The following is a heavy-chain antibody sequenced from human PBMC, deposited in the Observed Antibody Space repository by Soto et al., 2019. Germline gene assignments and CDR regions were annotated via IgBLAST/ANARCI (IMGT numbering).Heavy chain of an antibody. CDR2: IYVTGAV. J-gene: IGHJ5*02. V-gene: IGHV4-31*03. Sequence: RSLTCSVSGAALNSGNYYWSWIRKVPGKGLEWIGHIYVTGAVDYNPSLRDRITISQDTSERQFSLNLRLVTAADTAVYYCARLRIATNTYKWFDPWGQGTLVTVSS. CDR3: ARLRIATNTYKWFDP. CDR1: GAALNSGNYY. D-gene: IGHD2-21*01.